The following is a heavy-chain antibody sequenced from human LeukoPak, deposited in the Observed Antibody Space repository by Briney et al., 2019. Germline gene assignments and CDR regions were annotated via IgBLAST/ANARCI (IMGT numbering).Heavy chain of an antibody. CDR1: GFTFSSCA. J-gene: IGHJ4*02. V-gene: IGHV3-23*01. CDR2: ISGSGGST. Sequence: PGGSLTLSCAASGFTFSSCAMLCVRQAPGKAVEGVSAISGSGGSTYYADSVKGRFTISRDNSKNTLYLQMNSLRAEDTAVYYCAKARWLVLFDYWGQGTLVTVSS. D-gene: IGHD6-19*01. CDR3: AKARWLVLFDY.